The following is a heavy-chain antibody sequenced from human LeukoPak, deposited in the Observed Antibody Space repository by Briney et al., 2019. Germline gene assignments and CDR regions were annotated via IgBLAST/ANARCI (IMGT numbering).Heavy chain of an antibody. CDR2: INYSGST. D-gene: IGHD6-19*01. V-gene: IGHV4-39*07. CDR3: ARDGPMSSYAYYFDY. Sequence: SETLSLTCTVSGGSISSSSYYWGWIRQPPGKGLEWIGSINYSGSTYYNPSLKSRVTMSVDTSKSQFSLNLNSLTAADTAVYYCARDGPMSSYAYYFDYWGQGTLVTVSS. J-gene: IGHJ4*02. CDR1: GGSISSSSYY.